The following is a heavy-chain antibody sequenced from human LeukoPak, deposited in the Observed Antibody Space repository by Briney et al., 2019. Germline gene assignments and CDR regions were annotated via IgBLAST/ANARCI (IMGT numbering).Heavy chain of an antibody. CDR1: GYTFTNYT. V-gene: IGHV1-2*02. CDR2: INPNSGGT. Sequence: RASVKVSCKASGYTFTNYTMNWVRQAPGQGLEWMGWINPNSGGTNYAQKFQGRVTMTRDTSISTAYMELSRLRSDDTAVYYCATNDWFDPWGQGTLVTVSS. CDR3: ATNDWFDP. J-gene: IGHJ5*02.